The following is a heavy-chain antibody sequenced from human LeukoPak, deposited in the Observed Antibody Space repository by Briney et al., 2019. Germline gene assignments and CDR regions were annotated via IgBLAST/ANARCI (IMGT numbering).Heavy chain of an antibody. D-gene: IGHD1-1*01. J-gene: IGHJ4*02. CDR2: ISAYNGNT. CDR1: GYTFTSYG. CDR3: ARRDFKRWNTDY. Sequence: VASVKASCKASGYTFTSYGISWVRQAPGQGLEWMGWISAYNGNTNYAQKLQGRVTMTTDTSTSTAYMEPRSLRSDDTAVYYCARRDFKRWNTDYWGQGTLVTVSS. V-gene: IGHV1-18*01.